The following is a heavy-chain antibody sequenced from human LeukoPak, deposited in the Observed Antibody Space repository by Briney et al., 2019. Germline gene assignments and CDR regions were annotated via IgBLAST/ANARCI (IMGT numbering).Heavy chain of an antibody. Sequence: ASVKVSCKASGYTLTTYDINWVRQATGQGLGWMGWMNPNSGRTGYALKFQDRISITRNTSISTAYMELSSLESEDTAVYYCARETPSRYFDYWGQGTLVTVSS. CDR1: GYTLTTYD. J-gene: IGHJ4*02. CDR3: ARETPSRYFDY. V-gene: IGHV1-8*01. CDR2: MNPNSGRT. D-gene: IGHD4-23*01.